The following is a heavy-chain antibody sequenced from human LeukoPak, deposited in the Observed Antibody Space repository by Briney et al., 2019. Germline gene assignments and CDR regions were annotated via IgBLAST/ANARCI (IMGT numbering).Heavy chain of an antibody. CDR1: GFTFSSYA. CDR2: MTSGGGT. CDR3: AKDLTRSSGGFDY. Sequence: GGSLRLSCSASGFTFSSYAMTWVRQAPGKGLEWVSAMTSGGGTYYADSVKGRFTISRDNSKNTVYLQMNSLRAEDTAVYYCAKDLTRSSGGFDYWGQGTLVTVSS. V-gene: IGHV3-23*01. D-gene: IGHD6-6*01. J-gene: IGHJ4*02.